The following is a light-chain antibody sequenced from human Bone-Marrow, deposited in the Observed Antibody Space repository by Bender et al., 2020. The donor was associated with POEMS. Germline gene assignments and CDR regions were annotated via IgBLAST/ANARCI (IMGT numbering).Light chain of an antibody. V-gene: IGLV2-23*02. CDR3: CSYAGSSTWV. J-gene: IGLJ3*02. CDR1: MSDVGNNNF. Sequence: QSALTQPASLSGFPGQSITLSCTGTMSDVGNNNFVSWYQQFPGKAPKLMIFDVSSRPSGVSPRFSGSKSGNTASLTISGLQAEDEADYYCCSYAGSSTWVFGGGTKLTVL. CDR2: DVS.